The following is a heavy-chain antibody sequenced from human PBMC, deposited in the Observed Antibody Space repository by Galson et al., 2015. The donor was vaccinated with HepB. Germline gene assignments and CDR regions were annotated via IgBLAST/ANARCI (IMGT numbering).Heavy chain of an antibody. D-gene: IGHD2-2*01. CDR2: ISGSGGST. V-gene: IGHV3-23*01. J-gene: IGHJ4*02. CDR3: ANRQVYCSSTSCFEGEYYFDY. Sequence: SLRLSCAASGFTFSSYAMSWVRQAPGKGLEWVSAISGSGGSTYYADSVKGRFTISRDNSKNTLYLQMNSLRAEDTAVYYCANRQVYCSSTSCFEGEYYFDYWGQGTLVTVSS. CDR1: GFTFSSYA.